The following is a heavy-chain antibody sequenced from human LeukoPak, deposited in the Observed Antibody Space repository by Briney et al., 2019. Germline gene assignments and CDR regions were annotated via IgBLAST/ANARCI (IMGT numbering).Heavy chain of an antibody. CDR3: ARDGGWYQLLWWFDP. CDR2: INPNSGAT. Sequence: ASVKVSCKASGYTFTGYYMHWVREAPGRGLEWMGWINPNSGATKYAQKFQGRVTMTRDTSISTAYMEVSRLRFDDTAVYYCARDGGWYQLLWWFDPWGQGTLVTVSS. V-gene: IGHV1-2*02. D-gene: IGHD2-2*01. J-gene: IGHJ5*02. CDR1: GYTFTGYY.